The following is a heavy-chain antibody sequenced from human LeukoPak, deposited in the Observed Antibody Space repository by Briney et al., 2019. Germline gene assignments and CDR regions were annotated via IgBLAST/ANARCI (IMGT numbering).Heavy chain of an antibody. V-gene: IGHV3-9*01. Sequence: GRSLRLSCAASGFTFDDYAMHWVRQAPGKGLEWVSGISWNSGSIGYADSVKGRFTISRDNAKNSLYLQINSLRAEDTALYYCAKSGDWRAGGYFQHWGQGTLVTVSS. J-gene: IGHJ1*01. CDR2: ISWNSGSI. D-gene: IGHD2-21*02. CDR1: GFTFDDYA. CDR3: AKSGDWRAGGYFQH.